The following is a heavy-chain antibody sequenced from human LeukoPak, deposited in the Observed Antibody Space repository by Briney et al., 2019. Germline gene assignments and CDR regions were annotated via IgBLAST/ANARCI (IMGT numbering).Heavy chain of an antibody. CDR1: GYTFTSYA. CDR2: INAGNGNT. D-gene: IGHD3-10*01. J-gene: IGHJ4*02. Sequence: ASVKVSCKASGYTFTSYAMHWVRQALGQRLEWMGWINAGNGNTKYSQKFQGRVTITRDTSASTAYMELSSLRSEDTAVYYCARDPNYYGSGAIDYWGQGTLVTVSS. V-gene: IGHV1-3*01. CDR3: ARDPNYYGSGAIDY.